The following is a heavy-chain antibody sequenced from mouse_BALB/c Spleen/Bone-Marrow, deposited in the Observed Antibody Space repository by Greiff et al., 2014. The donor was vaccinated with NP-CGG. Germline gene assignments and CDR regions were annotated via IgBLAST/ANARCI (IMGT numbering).Heavy chain of an antibody. D-gene: IGHD2-3*01. V-gene: IGHV5-6-3*01. CDR2: INRNGGTT. Sequence: EVQLVESGGGLVQPGGSLKLSCTASGFTFSSYGLSWVRQTPGKRLELVATINRNGGTTSYPDSVKGRFTISRDKAKNALYLQMSMLKSEDTALYYCARGVDDYSWFAYWGQGTLVTVSA. CDR1: GFTFSSYG. J-gene: IGHJ3*01. CDR3: ARGVDDYSWFAY.